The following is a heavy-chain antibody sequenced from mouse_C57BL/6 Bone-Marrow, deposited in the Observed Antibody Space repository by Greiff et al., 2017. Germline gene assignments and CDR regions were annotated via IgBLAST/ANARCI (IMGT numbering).Heavy chain of an antibody. CDR1: GFNIKDDY. D-gene: IGHD1-1*01. V-gene: IGHV14-4*01. CDR3: TTCNYGSSFDY. J-gene: IGHJ2*01. Sequence: VQLQQSGAELVRPGASVKLSCTASGFNIKDDYMHWVKQIPEQGLEWIGWIDPENGDTEYASKFQGKATITADTSSNTAYLQLSSLTSEDTAVYYCTTCNYGSSFDYWGQGTTLTVSS. CDR2: IDPENGDT.